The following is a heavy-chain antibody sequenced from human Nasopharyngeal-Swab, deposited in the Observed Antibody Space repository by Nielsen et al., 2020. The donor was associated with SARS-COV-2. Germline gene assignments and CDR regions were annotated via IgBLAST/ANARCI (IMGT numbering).Heavy chain of an antibody. V-gene: IGHV4-34*01. CDR1: GKTLGSYY. J-gene: IGHJ6*02. CDR3: ATGSAVVSFFSGYDYYGIDV. CDR2: ILHSGST. D-gene: IGHD3-3*01. Sequence: SETLSLTCAVYGKTLGSYYRTWIRQSPTKGLEWIGQILHSGSTNKYNPYLKNRVTISVDKSKNQFSLTLNSVIAADTGVYYCATGSAVVSFFSGYDYYGIDVWGQGTIVTVPS.